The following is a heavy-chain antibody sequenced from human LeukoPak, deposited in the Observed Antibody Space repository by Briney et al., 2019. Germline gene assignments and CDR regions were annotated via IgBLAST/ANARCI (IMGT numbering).Heavy chain of an antibody. J-gene: IGHJ5*02. V-gene: IGHV3-74*01. CDR2: MNSDESST. CDR1: GFTFSSYR. D-gene: IGHD1-14*01. Sequence: GGSLRLTCAASGFTFSSYRMHWGRQAPGKGLVWVSRMNSDESSTSYADSVKGRFTISRDNAKTTLYLQMNSLRAEDTAVYYCASGPGAGYNWFDPWGQGTLVTVSS. CDR3: ASGPGAGYNWFDP.